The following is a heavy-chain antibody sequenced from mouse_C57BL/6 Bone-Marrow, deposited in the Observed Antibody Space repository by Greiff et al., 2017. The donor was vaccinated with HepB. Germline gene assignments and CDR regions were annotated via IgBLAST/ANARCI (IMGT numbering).Heavy chain of an antibody. J-gene: IGHJ4*01. CDR3: GRDSVGWLLSMDY. CDR2: SRNKANDYTT. Sequence: EVKVVESGGGLVQSGRSLRLSCATSGFTFSDFYMEWVRQAPGKGLEWIAASRNKANDYTTEYSASVKGRFIVSRDTSQSILYLQMHALRAEDTAIYYCGRDSVGWLLSMDYWGQGTSVTVSS. D-gene: IGHD2-3*01. V-gene: IGHV7-1*01. CDR1: GFTFSDFY.